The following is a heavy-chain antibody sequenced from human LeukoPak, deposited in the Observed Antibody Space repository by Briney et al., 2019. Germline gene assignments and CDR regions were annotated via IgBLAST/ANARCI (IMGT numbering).Heavy chain of an antibody. Sequence: ASVKVSCKASGYTFTGYYMHWVRQAPGQGLEWMGWMNPNSGNTGYAQKFQGRVTMTRNTSISTAYMELSSLRSEDTAVYYCARGNWNDDYYFDYWGQGTLVTVSS. CDR2: MNPNSGNT. V-gene: IGHV1-8*02. CDR3: ARGNWNDDYYFDY. D-gene: IGHD1-1*01. J-gene: IGHJ4*02. CDR1: GYTFTGYY.